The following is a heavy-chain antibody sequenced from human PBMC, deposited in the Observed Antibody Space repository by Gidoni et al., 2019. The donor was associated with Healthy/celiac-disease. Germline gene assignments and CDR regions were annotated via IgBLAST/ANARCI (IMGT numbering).Heavy chain of an antibody. Sequence: QVQLQQWGAGLLKPSETLSLTCAVYGGSFSGYYWSWIRQPPGKGLEWIGEINHSGSTNYNPSLKSRVTISVDTSKNQFSLKLSSVTAADTAVYYCARAPRTLRVRGYYYYYMDVWGKGTTVTVSS. CDR1: GGSFSGYY. CDR3: ARAPRTLRVRGYYYYYMDV. J-gene: IGHJ6*03. V-gene: IGHV4-34*01. D-gene: IGHD3-10*01. CDR2: INHSGST.